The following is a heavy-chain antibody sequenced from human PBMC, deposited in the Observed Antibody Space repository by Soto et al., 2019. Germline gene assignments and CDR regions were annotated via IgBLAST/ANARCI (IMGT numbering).Heavy chain of an antibody. CDR1: GFTFSKAW. CDR2: IKSKADGGTT. D-gene: IGHD3-10*01. J-gene: IGHJ6*02. V-gene: IGHV3-15*01. CDR3: TNSADYNYGMDV. Sequence: GGSLRLSCAASGFTFSKAWMSWVRQAPGKGLEWVGRIKSKADGGTTGYVAPVKGRFTISRDDSKNTVYLQMNSLKTEDTAVYYCTNSADYNYGMDVWGQGXAVTVYS.